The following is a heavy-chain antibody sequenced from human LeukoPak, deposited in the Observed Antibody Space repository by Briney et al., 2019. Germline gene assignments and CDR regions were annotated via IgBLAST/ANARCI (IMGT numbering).Heavy chain of an antibody. Sequence: ASVKVSCKASGYAFTSYDINWVRQATGQGLEWMGYMNPNSGNTGSAQKFQGRVTMTRNTSISTAYMELSSLRSEDTAVYYCASELRHQDYWGQGTLVTVSS. CDR3: ASELRHQDY. V-gene: IGHV1-8*01. J-gene: IGHJ4*02. D-gene: IGHD2-15*01. CDR2: MNPNSGNT. CDR1: GYAFTSYD.